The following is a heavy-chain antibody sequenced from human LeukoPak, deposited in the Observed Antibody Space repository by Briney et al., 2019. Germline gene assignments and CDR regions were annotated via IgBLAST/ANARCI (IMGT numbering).Heavy chain of an antibody. Sequence: GGSLRLSCAASGFTFSSYSMNWVRQAPGKGLEWVSSISSSSSYIYYADSVKGRFTISRDNAKNSLYLQMNSLRAEDTAVYYCARDPYDFWSGSPLGGMDVWGQGTTVTVSS. CDR1: GFTFSSYS. CDR2: ISSSSSYI. CDR3: ARDPYDFWSGSPLGGMDV. V-gene: IGHV3-21*01. D-gene: IGHD3-3*01. J-gene: IGHJ6*02.